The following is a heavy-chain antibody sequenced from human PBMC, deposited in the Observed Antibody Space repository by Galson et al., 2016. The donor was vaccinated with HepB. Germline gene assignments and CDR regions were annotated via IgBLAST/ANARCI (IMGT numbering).Heavy chain of an antibody. Sequence: SETLSLTCTVSGGSISNYYWSWFRQPPGKGPEWIGQTYYSGYTNYSPSLKSRVTISPDSSQNQISLRVRSVTAADTAVYYCARALRGTTSFFEYWGQGVLVTVPS. CDR2: TYYSGYT. D-gene: IGHD4-17*01. CDR1: GGSISNYY. V-gene: IGHV4-59*01. J-gene: IGHJ4*02. CDR3: ARALRGTTSFFEY.